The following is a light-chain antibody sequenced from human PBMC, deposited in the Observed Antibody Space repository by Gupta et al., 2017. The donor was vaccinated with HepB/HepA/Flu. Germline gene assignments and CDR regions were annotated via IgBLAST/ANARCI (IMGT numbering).Light chain of an antibody. CDR2: GNT. V-gene: IGLV1-40*01. CDR3: QYYDSSLGAWV. Sequence: SVLTQPPSVSGAPGQRVTISCTGSSSNIGAGYDVHWFQQLPGTVPKLLIYGNTNRPSGVPDRFSGSKSGTSASPAITGLQAEDETNYYCQYYDSSLGAWVFGGGTELTVL. CDR1: SSNIGAGYD. J-gene: IGLJ3*02.